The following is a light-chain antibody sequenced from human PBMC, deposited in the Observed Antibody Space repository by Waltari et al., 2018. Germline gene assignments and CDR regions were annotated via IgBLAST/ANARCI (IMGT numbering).Light chain of an antibody. Sequence: QSALTQPASLSGSPGQSITISCTGTSSDVGIYNLVSCYQQYPVKAPKVMIYDDNGRPSGVSDRFSGSKSGNTASLTSSGVQAEDEADYYCCSYAGSYTWVFGGGTKLTVL. CDR3: CSYAGSYTWV. CDR2: DDN. V-gene: IGLV2-23*01. J-gene: IGLJ3*02. CDR1: SSDVGIYNL.